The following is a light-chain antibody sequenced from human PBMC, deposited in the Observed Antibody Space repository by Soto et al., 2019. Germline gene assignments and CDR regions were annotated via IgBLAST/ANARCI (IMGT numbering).Light chain of an antibody. CDR3: SSHTSSSGPVV. V-gene: IGLV2-14*03. J-gene: IGLJ2*01. Sequence: QSALTQPASMSGSPGQSITISCTGTSSNVGGYNYVSWYRQLPGKAPKLMIYDVNNRPSGVSNRFSGSKSGTTASLTISGLEAEDEAYYYCSSHTSSSGPVVFGGGTKVTVL. CDR2: DVN. CDR1: SSNVGGYNY.